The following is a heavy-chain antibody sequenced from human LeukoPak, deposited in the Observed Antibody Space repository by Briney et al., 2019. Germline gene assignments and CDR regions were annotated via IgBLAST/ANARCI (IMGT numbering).Heavy chain of an antibody. CDR1: GYTFTSYG. CDR2: ISAYNGNT. J-gene: IGHJ5*02. Sequence: ASVKASCKASGYTFTSYGISWVRQAPGQGLEWMGWISAYNGNTNYAQKLQGRVTMTTDTSTSTAYMELRSLRSDDTAVYYCARGPTYYDILTGYEFDPWGQGTLVTVSS. V-gene: IGHV1-18*01. D-gene: IGHD3-9*01. CDR3: ARGPTYYDILTGYEFDP.